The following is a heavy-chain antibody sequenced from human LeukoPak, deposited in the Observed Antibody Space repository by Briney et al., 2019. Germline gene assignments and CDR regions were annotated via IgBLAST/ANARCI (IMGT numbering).Heavy chain of an antibody. J-gene: IGHJ6*03. CDR2: IRYDGSNK. V-gene: IGHV3-30*02. CDR3: ARGQSTARKRGYYYYYYYMDV. Sequence: PGGSLRLSCAASGFTFSSYGMHWVRQAPGKGLEWVAFIRYDGSNKYYADSVKGRFTISRDNSKNTLYLQMNSLRAEDTAVYYCARGQSTARKRGYYYYYYYMDVWGKGTTVTVSS. D-gene: IGHD4-11*01. CDR1: GFTFSSYG.